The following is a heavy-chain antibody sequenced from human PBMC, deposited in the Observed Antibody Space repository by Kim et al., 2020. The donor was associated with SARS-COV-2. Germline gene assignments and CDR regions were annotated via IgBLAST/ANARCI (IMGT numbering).Heavy chain of an antibody. CDR3: ARGDYGSGTPFDY. D-gene: IGHD3-10*01. J-gene: IGHJ4*02. V-gene: IGHV4-59*01. Sequence: SETLSLTCTVSGGSITRYYWGWIRQPPGKGLEWIGYIYYSGSTNYNPSLKSRVTISVDTSKNQFSLKLSSLTAADTAVYYCARGDYGSGTPFDYWGQGTLVTVSS. CDR2: IYYSGST. CDR1: GGSITRYY.